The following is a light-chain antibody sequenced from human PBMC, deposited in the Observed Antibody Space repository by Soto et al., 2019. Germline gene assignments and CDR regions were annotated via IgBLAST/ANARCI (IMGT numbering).Light chain of an antibody. CDR2: GVS. CDR3: CSFNNIKTVV. V-gene: IGLV2-14*01. Sequence: QAALTQPASLSGSPGHSITISCTGTISDFVVYNYVSWYQQHPGKAPKLMIYGVSNRPSGVSNRFSGSKSGNTASLTISDLQAGDEAHYFFCSFNNIKTVVFGGGTKVPVL. CDR1: ISDFVVYNY. J-gene: IGLJ1*01.